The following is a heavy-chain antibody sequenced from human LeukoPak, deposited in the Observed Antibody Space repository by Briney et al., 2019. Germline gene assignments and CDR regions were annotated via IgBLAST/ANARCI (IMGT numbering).Heavy chain of an antibody. CDR3: ARDLGYSSYPPRLAV. D-gene: IGHD3-22*01. J-gene: IGHJ6*04. CDR1: GFSFSSYA. V-gene: IGHV3-30*04. Sequence: GRSLRLSCAASGFSFSSYALHWVRQAPGKGLEWVALMSYAGSTMYCAESVRGRFTISGDNSKETLYLQMNSLMPEDTAVYYCARDLGYSSYPPRLAVWGKGTTVIVSS. CDR2: MSYAGSTM.